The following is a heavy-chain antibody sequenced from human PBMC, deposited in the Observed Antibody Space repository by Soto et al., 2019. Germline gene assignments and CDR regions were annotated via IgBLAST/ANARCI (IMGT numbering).Heavy chain of an antibody. CDR2: INPNSGGT. CDR1: GYTIPDNC. CDR3: ARAPNVYCSSLAT. D-gene: IGHD6-19*01. J-gene: IGHJ5*02. V-gene: IGHV1-2*02. Sequence: ASVKVSCKASGYTIPDNCLHWVRQARGQVREWMGWINPNSGGTNYAQTFQGRVTRTRDTPIRTAYMDLSRLRSDATAVVCCARAPNVYCSSLATWRQGPPVTVSS.